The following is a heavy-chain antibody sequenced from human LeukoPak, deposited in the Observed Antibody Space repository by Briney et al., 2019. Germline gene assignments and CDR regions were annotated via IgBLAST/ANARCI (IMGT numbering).Heavy chain of an antibody. D-gene: IGHD1-14*01. J-gene: IGHJ3*02. CDR1: GGSISSHS. CDR2: IYSSGTT. CDR3: AREGGTGAFDI. V-gene: IGHV4-59*11. Sequence: IPSETPSLTCTVSGGSISSHSWNWIRQPPGKGLEWIAYIYSSGTTNYNPSLKSRVTISVDTSKNQFSLNLSSVTAADTAVYYCAREGGTGAFDIWGQGTMVTVSS.